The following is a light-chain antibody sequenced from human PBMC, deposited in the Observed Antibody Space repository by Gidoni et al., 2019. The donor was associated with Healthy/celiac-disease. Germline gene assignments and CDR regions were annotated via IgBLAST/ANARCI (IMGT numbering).Light chain of an antibody. Sequence: QSALTQPASGSGSPGQSITISCTGTSSDVGSYNLVSWYQQHPGKAPKLMIYEGSKRPSGVSNRFSGSKSGNTASLTISGLQAEDEADYYCCSYAGSSTPPWVFGGGTKLTVL. CDR3: CSYAGSSTPPWV. CDR2: EGS. J-gene: IGLJ3*02. V-gene: IGLV2-23*01. CDR1: SSDVGSYNL.